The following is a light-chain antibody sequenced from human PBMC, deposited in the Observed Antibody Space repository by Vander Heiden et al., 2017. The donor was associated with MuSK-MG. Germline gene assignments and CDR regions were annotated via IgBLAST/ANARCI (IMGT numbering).Light chain of an antibody. J-gene: IGKJ4*01. V-gene: IGKV1-39*01. CDR2: AAS. CDR3: QQSYSTPPT. CDR1: QSISSY. Sequence: DIQMTQSPSSLSASVGDRVTITCRASQSISSYLNWYQQKPGKAPKLLIYAASSFQSGVPSRFSGSGSGTDFTLTISRLQPEDFATYYCQQSYSTPPTFGGGTKVEIK.